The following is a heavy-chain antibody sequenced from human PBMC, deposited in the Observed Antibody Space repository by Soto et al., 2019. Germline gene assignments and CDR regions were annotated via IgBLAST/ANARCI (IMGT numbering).Heavy chain of an antibody. D-gene: IGHD2-8*01. CDR1: GGSFSGYY. CDR3: ARGKKMLYYYYYMDV. Sequence: SETRSLTCAVYGGSFSGYYWSWIRQPPGKGLEWIGEINHSGSTNYNPSLKSRVTISVDTSKNQFSLKLSSVTAADTAVYYCARGKKMLYYYYYMDVWGKGTTVTVSS. V-gene: IGHV4-34*01. J-gene: IGHJ6*03. CDR2: INHSGST.